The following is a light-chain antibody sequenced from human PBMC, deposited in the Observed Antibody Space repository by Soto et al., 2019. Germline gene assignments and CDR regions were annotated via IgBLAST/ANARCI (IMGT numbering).Light chain of an antibody. CDR2: DAS. CDR1: QSIIRL. CDR3: QQYNIYSPRT. Sequence: ESSQTHNNLSASVGDRVSIPCRVCQSIIRLLAWYQQKPGKAPKLLIYDASSLESGVPSRFSGSGSGTEFTLTTSSLQPDEFATYYCQQYNIYSPRTFGQGTKVDIK. J-gene: IGKJ1*01. V-gene: IGKV1-5*01.